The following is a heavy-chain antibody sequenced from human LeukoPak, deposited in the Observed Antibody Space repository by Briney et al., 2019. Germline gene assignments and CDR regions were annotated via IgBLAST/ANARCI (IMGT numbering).Heavy chain of an antibody. V-gene: IGHV3-23*01. Sequence: PGGSLRLSCAASGFTFSSYGMSWVRQAPGKGLEWVSGISPSGGITYYTDSVKGRFTISRDNSKNTVSLQMNSLRGEDTAIYYCARVVASTSIDSWGQGTLVTVSS. CDR1: GFTFSSYG. D-gene: IGHD2-15*01. CDR3: ARVVASTSIDS. CDR2: ISPSGGIT. J-gene: IGHJ4*02.